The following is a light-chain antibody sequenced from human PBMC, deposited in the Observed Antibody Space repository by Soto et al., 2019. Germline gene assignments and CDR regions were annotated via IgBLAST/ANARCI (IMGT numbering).Light chain of an antibody. Sequence: QSALTQPRSVSGPPGQSVTISCTGSSSDVGGYDFVSWYQQHPGKAPKLMISDVSERPSGVPDRFSGSKSANTASLTISGLQAEDEADYYCCSYAGTYTLVFGGGTKVTVL. V-gene: IGLV2-11*01. CDR2: DVS. J-gene: IGLJ3*02. CDR1: SSDVGGYDF. CDR3: CSYAGTYTLV.